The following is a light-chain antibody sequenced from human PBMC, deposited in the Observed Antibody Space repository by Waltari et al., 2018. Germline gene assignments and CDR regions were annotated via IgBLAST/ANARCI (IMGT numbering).Light chain of an antibody. CDR2: WAS. Sequence: DIVMTQSPDSLAVSLGERATIHCKSSQSVLYSSNNKNNLAWYQQKPGQPPKLLIYWASTRESGVPDRFSGSGSGTDFTLTISSLQAEDVAVYYCQQYYSSPLTFGQGTKLEI. V-gene: IGKV4-1*01. CDR3: QQYYSSPLT. J-gene: IGKJ2*01. CDR1: QSVLYSSNNKNN.